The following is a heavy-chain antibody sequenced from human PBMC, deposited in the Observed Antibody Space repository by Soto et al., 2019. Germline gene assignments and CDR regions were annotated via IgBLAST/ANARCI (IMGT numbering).Heavy chain of an antibody. D-gene: IGHD3-3*02. Sequence: PGGSLRLSCAASGFTFSSYGMQWGRQAPGKGLEWVAVISYDGSNKYYADSVKGRFTISRDNSKNTLYLQMNSLRAEDTAVYYCAKAGSPHFWYYYGMDVWGQGTTVTVS. J-gene: IGHJ6*02. V-gene: IGHV3-30*18. CDR2: ISYDGSNK. CDR3: AKAGSPHFWYYYGMDV. CDR1: GFTFSSYG.